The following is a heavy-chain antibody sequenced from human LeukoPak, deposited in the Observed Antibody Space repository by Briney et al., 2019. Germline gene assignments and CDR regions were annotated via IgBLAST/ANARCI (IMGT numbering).Heavy chain of an antibody. CDR1: GFTFSTYD. J-gene: IGHJ4*02. D-gene: IGHD5-24*01. V-gene: IGHV3-30*18. Sequence: GRSLRLSCAASGFTFSTYDMHWVRQAPGKGLEWVAVISYDGRNKYYADSVKGRFTISRDNAKNSLYLQMNSLRVEDTAVYYCAKEGRSLQTYWGQGTLVTVSS. CDR3: AKEGRSLQTY. CDR2: ISYDGRNK.